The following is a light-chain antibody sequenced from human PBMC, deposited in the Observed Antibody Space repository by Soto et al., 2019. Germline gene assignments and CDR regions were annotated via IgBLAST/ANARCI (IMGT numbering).Light chain of an antibody. CDR1: QSVSSH. V-gene: IGKV3-20*01. CDR2: GAS. J-gene: IGKJ1*01. CDR3: QQYGSSRT. Sequence: EIVMTQSPANRSVSRWERATLSCRASQSVSSHLAWYQQKPGQAPRLLIYGASSRATGIPDRFSGSGSGTDFPPTISRLEPEDSAVYYCQQYGSSRTFGQGTKVDI.